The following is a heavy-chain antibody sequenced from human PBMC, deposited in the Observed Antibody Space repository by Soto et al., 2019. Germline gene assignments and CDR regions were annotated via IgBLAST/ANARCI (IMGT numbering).Heavy chain of an antibody. CDR1: GFTFSSYA. Sequence: PGGSLRLSCAASGFTFSSYAMSWVRQAPGKGLEWVSAISGSGGSTYYADSVKGRFTISRDNSKNTLYLQMNSLRAEDTAVYYCAKMGTHCSGGSCYKRFDYWGQGTLVTV. CDR3: AKMGTHCSGGSCYKRFDY. J-gene: IGHJ4*02. CDR2: ISGSGGST. D-gene: IGHD2-15*01. V-gene: IGHV3-23*01.